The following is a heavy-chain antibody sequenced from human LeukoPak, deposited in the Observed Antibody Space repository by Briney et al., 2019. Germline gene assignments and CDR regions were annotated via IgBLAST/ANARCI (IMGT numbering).Heavy chain of an antibody. Sequence: SETLSPTCAVSGGSISSVNWWSWVRQPPGKGLEWIGKIFHSGTTDYNPSLKSRVTMSVDKSKNQFSLKLRSVTAADTAVYYCARLIGYASGWYLDFWGQGALVTVSS. CDR1: GGSISSVNW. J-gene: IGHJ4*02. CDR3: ARLIGYASGWYLDF. V-gene: IGHV4-4*02. CDR2: IFHSGTT. D-gene: IGHD6-19*01.